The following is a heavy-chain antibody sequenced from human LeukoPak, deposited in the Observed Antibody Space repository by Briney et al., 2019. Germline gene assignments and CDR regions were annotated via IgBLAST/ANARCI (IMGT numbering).Heavy chain of an antibody. CDR3: ARHLAGHFGGFYFDY. V-gene: IGHV4-39*07. CDR1: GGSISSSSYY. D-gene: IGHD2-21*01. Sequence: SETLSLTCTVSGGSISSSSYYWGWIRQPPGKGLEWIGSIYYSGSTYYNPSLKSRVTISVDTSKNQFSLKLSSVTAADTAVYYCARHLAGHFGGFYFDYWGQGTLVTVSS. CDR2: IYYSGST. J-gene: IGHJ4*02.